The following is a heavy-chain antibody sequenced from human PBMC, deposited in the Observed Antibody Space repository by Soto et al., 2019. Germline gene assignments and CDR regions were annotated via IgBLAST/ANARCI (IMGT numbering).Heavy chain of an antibody. D-gene: IGHD3-22*01. J-gene: IGHJ3*02. CDR3: AANRHYFDSGGYYYLAFDM. V-gene: IGHV1-69*13. CDR1: GGTFSSYV. CDR2: IIPILGTA. Sequence: ASVKVSCKASGGTFSSYVFSWVRQAPGQGLEWMGGIIPILGTANYLQKFQGRVTITADESTSTAYMELSSLKSDDTAIYYCAANRHYFDSGGYYYLAFDMWGQGTMVTVSS.